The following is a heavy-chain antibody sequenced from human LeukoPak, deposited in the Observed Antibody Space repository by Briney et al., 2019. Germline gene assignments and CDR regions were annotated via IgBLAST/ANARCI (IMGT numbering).Heavy chain of an antibody. CDR1: GYTLTELS. CDR3: ATGINFWSGYYRGTTDY. V-gene: IGHV1-24*01. J-gene: IGHJ4*02. CDR2: FDLGDDET. Sequence: ASVKVSCKVSGYTLTELSMHWVRQAPEKGLEWMGSFDLGDDETIYAQKFQGRVTMTEDTSIDTAYMELSSLRSEDTAVYYCATGINFWSGYYRGTTDYWGQGTLVTVSS. D-gene: IGHD3-3*01.